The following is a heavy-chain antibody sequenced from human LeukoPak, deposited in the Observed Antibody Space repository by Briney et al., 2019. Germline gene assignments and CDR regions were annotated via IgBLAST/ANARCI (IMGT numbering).Heavy chain of an antibody. CDR3: ARDKRGEYCSGGSCYKDYYYYYMDV. V-gene: IGHV4-59*11. Sequence: PSETLSLTCTVSGGSLSGHYWSWIRQPPGKRLEWIGYVSYTGRTKYNPSLQSRVTISIDTSKSQFSLKLSSVTAADTAVYYCARDKRGEYCSGGSCYKDYYYYYMDVWGKGTTVTVSS. CDR2: VSYTGRT. CDR1: GGSLSGHY. D-gene: IGHD2-15*01. J-gene: IGHJ6*03.